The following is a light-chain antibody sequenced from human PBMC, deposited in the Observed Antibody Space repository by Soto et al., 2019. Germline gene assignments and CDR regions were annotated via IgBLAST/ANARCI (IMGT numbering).Light chain of an antibody. CDR1: QSVSSSY. CDR3: QQYGSSPPT. Sequence: EIVLTQSPGTLSLSPGERATLSCRASQSVSSSYLAWYQQKPGQAPRLLIYVASSRATGIPDRFSGSGSGTDFTLTISRLEPEDFAVDYCQQYGSSPPTFGQGTKVEIK. J-gene: IGKJ1*01. CDR2: VAS. V-gene: IGKV3-20*01.